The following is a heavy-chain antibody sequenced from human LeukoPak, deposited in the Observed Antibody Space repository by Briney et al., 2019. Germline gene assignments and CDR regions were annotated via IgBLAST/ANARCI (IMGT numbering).Heavy chain of an antibody. CDR2: VYYTGST. V-gene: IGHV4-39*01. CDR3: ARRGSSSFFPFDY. Sequence: KPSETLSLTCTVSGGSISSSSYYWGWIRQPPGKGLEWIASVYYTGSTYYNPSLKSRVTISVDTSKNQFSLQPSSVTATDTAVYYCARRGSSSFFPFDYWGQGTLVTVSS. J-gene: IGHJ4*02. CDR1: GGSISSSSYY. D-gene: IGHD6-13*01.